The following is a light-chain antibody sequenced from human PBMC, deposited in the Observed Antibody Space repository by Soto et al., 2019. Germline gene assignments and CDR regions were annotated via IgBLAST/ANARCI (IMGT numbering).Light chain of an antibody. CDR1: SSDVGGYKY. J-gene: IGLJ1*01. CDR2: EVN. V-gene: IGLV2-8*01. CDR3: SSYAGINNLGV. Sequence: QSVLTQPPSASGSPGQSVTISCTGTSSDVGGYKYVSWYQQHPGKAPKLMIFEVNKQHSGVSDRFSGSKSGNTASLTVSGLQAEDEADYYCSSYAGINNLGVFGTGTKLTVL.